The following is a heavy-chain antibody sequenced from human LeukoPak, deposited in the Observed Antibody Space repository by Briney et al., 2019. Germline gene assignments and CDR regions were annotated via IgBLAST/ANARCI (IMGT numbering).Heavy chain of an antibody. CDR3: AKEKKGLSFFES. Sequence: PGRSLRLSCAASGFTFSTYDFHWVRQSPGKGLEWVAVISYDGNNQYYADSVKGRFTISRDNSKNTLYLQMNSLRVEDTAVYYCAKEKKGLSFFESWGQGTLVTVSS. J-gene: IGHJ4*02. D-gene: IGHD1-26*01. V-gene: IGHV3-30*18. CDR2: ISYDGNNQ. CDR1: GFTFSTYD.